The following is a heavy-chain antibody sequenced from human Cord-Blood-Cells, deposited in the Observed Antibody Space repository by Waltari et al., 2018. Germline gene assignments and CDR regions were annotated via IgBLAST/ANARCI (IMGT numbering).Heavy chain of an antibody. CDR1: GGSISSSSYY. V-gene: IGHV4-39*01. D-gene: IGHD6-6*01. J-gene: IGHJ4*02. CDR2: IYYSGST. Sequence: QLQLQESGPGLVKPSETLSPTCTVSGGSISSSSYYWGWIRQPPGKGLEWIGSIYYSGSTYYNPSLKSRVTISVDTSKNQFSLKLSSVTAADTAVYYCARIAAHYFDYWGQGTLVTVSS. CDR3: ARIAAHYFDY.